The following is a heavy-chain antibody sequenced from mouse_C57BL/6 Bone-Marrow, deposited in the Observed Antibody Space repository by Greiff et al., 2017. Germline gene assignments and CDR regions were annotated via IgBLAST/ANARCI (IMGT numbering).Heavy chain of an antibody. CDR1: GYTFTSYW. V-gene: IGHV1-69*01. CDR2: IDPSVSYT. Sequence: QVQLQQPGAELVMPGASVKLSCKASGYTFTSYWMHWVKQRPGQGLEWIGEIDPSVSYTNYNHKFKGKSTLTVDKSSSTAYMQLIRLTSEDSAVYYWERWGDYDYGNAMDYWGQGTSVTVSS. J-gene: IGHJ4*01. CDR3: ERWGDYDYGNAMDY. D-gene: IGHD1-1*01.